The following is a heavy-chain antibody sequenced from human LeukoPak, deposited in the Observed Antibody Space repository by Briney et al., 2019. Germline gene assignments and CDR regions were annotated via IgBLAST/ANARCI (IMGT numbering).Heavy chain of an antibody. CDR3: ARGVRYYDSSGYYYVD. V-gene: IGHV3-53*01. CDR1: GFTVSSNY. D-gene: IGHD3-22*01. Sequence: GGSLRLSCAASGFTVSSNYMSWVRQAPGKGLEWVSVIYSGGSTYYADSVKGRFTISRDNSKNTLYLQMNSLRAEDTAVYYCARGVRYYDSSGYYYVDWGQGTLVTVSS. CDR2: IYSGGST. J-gene: IGHJ4*02.